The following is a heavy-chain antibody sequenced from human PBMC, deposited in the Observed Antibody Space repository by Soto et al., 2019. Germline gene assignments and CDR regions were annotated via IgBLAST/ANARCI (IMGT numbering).Heavy chain of an antibody. D-gene: IGHD3-22*01. CDR2: IRSKANSYAT. Sequence: PGGSLRLSCAASGFTFSGSAMHWVRQASGKGLEWVGRIRSKANSYATAYAASVKGRFTISRDDSKNTAYLQMNSLKTEDTAVYYCTRLTYYYDSIGYYSYGMDVWGQGTTVTVSS. V-gene: IGHV3-73*01. CDR3: TRLTYYYDSIGYYSYGMDV. CDR1: GFTFSGSA. J-gene: IGHJ6*02.